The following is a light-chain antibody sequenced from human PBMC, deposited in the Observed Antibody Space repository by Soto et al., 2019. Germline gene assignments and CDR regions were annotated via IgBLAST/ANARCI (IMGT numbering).Light chain of an antibody. J-gene: IGLJ2*01. CDR3: TSYASGSSHVV. CDR1: SSDIGGYDY. V-gene: IGLV2-14*01. Sequence: QSALTQPASVSGSPGQSITLSCTGTSSDIGGYDYVSWYQRHPGKAPKLIIYDVNNRPSGVSNRFSGSKSGNPSSLTSSVLQAEDEADYYCTSYASGSSHVVFGGGTKVTVL. CDR2: DVN.